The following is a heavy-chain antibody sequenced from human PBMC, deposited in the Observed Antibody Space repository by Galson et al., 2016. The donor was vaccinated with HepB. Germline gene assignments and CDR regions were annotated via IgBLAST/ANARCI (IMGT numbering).Heavy chain of an antibody. D-gene: IGHD1-26*01. CDR3: ARGRGYSGSYQRY. Sequence: SLRLSCAASGFTFSSYGMHWVRQAPGKGLEWVAVIWYDGSNKYYADSVKGRFTIPRDNSKNTLYLQMNSLRAEDTAVYYCARGRGYSGSYQRYWGQGTLVTVSS. CDR1: GFTFSSYG. CDR2: IWYDGSNK. J-gene: IGHJ4*02. V-gene: IGHV3-33*01.